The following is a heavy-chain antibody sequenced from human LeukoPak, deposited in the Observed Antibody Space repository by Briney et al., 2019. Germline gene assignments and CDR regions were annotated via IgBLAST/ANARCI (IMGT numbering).Heavy chain of an antibody. V-gene: IGHV3-74*01. D-gene: IGHD5-12*01. CDR3: ARRGEDGFGYRY. Sequence: GGSLRLSCVVSGSTFSNYWMHWVRQAPGKGLVWVSRINTDGSDTSYVDSVRGRFTVSRDSAKNTLYLQMNSLRSEDTAVYYCARRGEDGFGYRYWGQGTLVTVSS. CDR2: INTDGSDT. CDR1: GSTFSNYW. J-gene: IGHJ4*02.